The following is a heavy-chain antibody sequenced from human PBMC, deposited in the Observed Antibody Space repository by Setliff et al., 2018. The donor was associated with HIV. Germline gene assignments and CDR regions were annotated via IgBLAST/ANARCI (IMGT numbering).Heavy chain of an antibody. J-gene: IGHJ4*02. CDR3: AADNYNCNSFDS. Sequence: ASVKVSCKISGYTLTELSIHWVRQAPGKGLEWMGWINPKSGATNYTQKFLGRVTMTRDTSFTTAYLELSRLGSDDTAVYYCAADNYNCNSFDSWGQGSLVTVSS. CDR2: INPKSGAT. D-gene: IGHD3-3*01. CDR1: GYTLTELS. V-gene: IGHV1-2*02.